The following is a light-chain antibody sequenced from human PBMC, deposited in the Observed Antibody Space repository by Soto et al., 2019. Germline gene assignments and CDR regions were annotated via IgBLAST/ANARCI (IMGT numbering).Light chain of an antibody. Sequence: QSVLTQPPSASGSPGQSVTISCTGTSSDIGAYIYVSWYQQHPGKAPKLMISEVSRRPSGVPERFSGSKSGNTASLTVSGLQADDEANYYCSSSAGSNNFVFGTGT. CDR2: EVS. CDR1: SSDIGAYIY. V-gene: IGLV2-8*01. CDR3: SSSAGSNNFV. J-gene: IGLJ1*01.